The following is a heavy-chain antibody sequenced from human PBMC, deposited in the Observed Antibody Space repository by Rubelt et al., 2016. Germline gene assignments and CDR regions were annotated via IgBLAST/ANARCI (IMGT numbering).Heavy chain of an antibody. J-gene: IGHJ4*02. D-gene: IGHD1-26*01. CDR2: IYWDNDK. CDR1: GFSLTTSGVG. Sequence: QITLKESGPTLVKPTQTLTLTCTFSGFSLTTSGVGVGWIRQPPGKALEWLALIYWDNDKRYSPSLRNRLTITKDTSKNQVVLTMSNMDPVDTGTYYCALRGSPTRGFDYWGQGTLVTVSS. CDR3: ALRGSPTRGFDY. V-gene: IGHV2-5*02.